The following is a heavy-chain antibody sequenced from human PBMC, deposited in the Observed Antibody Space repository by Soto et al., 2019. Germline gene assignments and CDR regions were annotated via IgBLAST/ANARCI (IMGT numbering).Heavy chain of an antibody. CDR1: GFTFRTYW. J-gene: IGHJ4*02. Sequence: EVQLVESGGDLVQPGGSLRLSCATSGFTFRTYWMSWVRQAPGKGLEWVACIKKDGSEEYYVDSVRGRFTISRDNAKNSLYLQMNSLRAEDTAVYYCAGADTSMVKTPGYWGQGTLVTVSS. CDR2: IKKDGSEE. V-gene: IGHV3-7*04. D-gene: IGHD5-18*01. CDR3: AGADTSMVKTPGY.